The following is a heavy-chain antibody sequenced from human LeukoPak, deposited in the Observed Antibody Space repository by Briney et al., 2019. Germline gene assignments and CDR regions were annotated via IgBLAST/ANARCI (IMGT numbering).Heavy chain of an antibody. D-gene: IGHD3-22*01. J-gene: IGHJ4*02. CDR2: ISGSGGST. Sequence: GGSLRLSCTASGFAFSSYAMTWVRQAPGKGLEWVSGISGSGGSTYYAGSVKGRFTISRDNSRNTLYLQMNSLRAVDTAVYYCAKGLNYESSAAFDYWGQGTLVTVSS. CDR1: GFAFSSYA. CDR3: AKGLNYESSAAFDY. V-gene: IGHV3-23*01.